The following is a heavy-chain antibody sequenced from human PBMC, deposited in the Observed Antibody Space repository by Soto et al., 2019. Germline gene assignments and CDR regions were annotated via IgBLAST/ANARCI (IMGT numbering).Heavy chain of an antibody. J-gene: IGHJ6*02. V-gene: IGHV1-3*01. CDR3: ARDLSITIFGVVSYYYYGMDV. CDR2: INAGNGNT. D-gene: IGHD3-3*01. CDR1: GYTFTSYA. Sequence: ASVKVSCKASGYTFTSYAMHWVRQAPGQRLEWMGWINAGNGNTKYSQKFQGRVTITRDTSASTAYMELSSLRSEDTAVYYCARDLSITIFGVVSYYYYGMDVWGQGTTVTVSS.